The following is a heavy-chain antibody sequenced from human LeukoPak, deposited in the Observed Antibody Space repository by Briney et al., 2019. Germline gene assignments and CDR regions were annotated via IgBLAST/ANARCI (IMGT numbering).Heavy chain of an antibody. D-gene: IGHD7-27*01. J-gene: IGHJ4*02. CDR3: AKDLLDSRRWGDY. V-gene: IGHV3-23*01. Sequence: PGGSLRLSCATSGFTFNTYAMSWVRQAPGKGLEWVSGISGSGGSTYYADSVKGRFTISRDNSKNTLYLQMNSLRAEDTAVYYCAKDLLDSRRWGDYWGQGTLVTVSS. CDR1: GFTFNTYA. CDR2: ISGSGGST.